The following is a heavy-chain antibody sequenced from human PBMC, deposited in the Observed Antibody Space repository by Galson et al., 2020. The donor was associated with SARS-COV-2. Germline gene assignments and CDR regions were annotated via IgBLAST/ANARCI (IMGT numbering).Heavy chain of an antibody. Sequence: SESLSLTCAVYGGSFSGYFWSWIRQSPGKGLEWIGEINHSGSTNYNPSLKSRVSISVDTSKNQFSLKLNSVTAADTAVYFCARVSDGLLGYPVGRWYFDFWGRGTPLTVSS. CDR2: INHSGST. J-gene: IGHJ2*01. CDR3: ARVSDGLLGYPVGRWYFDF. CDR1: GGSFSGYF. V-gene: IGHV4-34*01. D-gene: IGHD3-22*01.